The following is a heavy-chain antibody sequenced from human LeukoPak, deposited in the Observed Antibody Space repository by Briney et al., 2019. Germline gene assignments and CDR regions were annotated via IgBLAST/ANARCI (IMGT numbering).Heavy chain of an antibody. CDR3: ARRRGGYGEGEFNY. CDR2: IDSSGSI. Sequence: SQTLSLTCTVSGGSMSGYYCTWIRQPPGKVREWIAYIDSSGSITYNHSLKRRVPMSIDTYKNHFSLSLTSATAADTAFYYCARRRGGYGEGEFNYWGQGTLVTVSS. CDR1: GGSMSGYY. V-gene: IGHV4-4*09. J-gene: IGHJ4*02. D-gene: IGHD4-17*01.